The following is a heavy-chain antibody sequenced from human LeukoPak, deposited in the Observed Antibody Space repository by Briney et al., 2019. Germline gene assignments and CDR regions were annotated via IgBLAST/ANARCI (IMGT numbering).Heavy chain of an antibody. Sequence: SETPSLTCTVSGGSISSSSYYWGWIRQPPGKGLEWIGSIYYSGSTYYNPSLKSRVTISVDTSKNQFSLKLSSVTAADTAVYYCARVRRAAAGIFDYWGQGTLVTVPS. J-gene: IGHJ4*02. CDR1: GGSISSSSYY. CDR3: ARVRRAAAGIFDY. D-gene: IGHD6-13*01. CDR2: IYYSGST. V-gene: IGHV4-39*01.